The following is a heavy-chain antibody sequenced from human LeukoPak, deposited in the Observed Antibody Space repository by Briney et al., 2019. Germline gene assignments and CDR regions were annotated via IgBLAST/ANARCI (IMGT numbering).Heavy chain of an antibody. V-gene: IGHV3-30*04. Sequence: PGKSLRLSCAASGFTFSSYAMHWVRQAPGKGLEWVAVISYDGRSKYYADSVKGRFTISRDNSTNTLYLQMNSLRTEDTAVYYCARGVQQLVFTPPRVGYGMDVWGQGTTVIVSS. CDR3: ARGVQQLVFTPPRVGYGMDV. CDR1: GFTFSSYA. CDR2: ISYDGRSK. J-gene: IGHJ6*02. D-gene: IGHD6-13*01.